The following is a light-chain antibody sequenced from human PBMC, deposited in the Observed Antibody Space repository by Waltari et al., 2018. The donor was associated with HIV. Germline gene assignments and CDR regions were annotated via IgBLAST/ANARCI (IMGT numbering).Light chain of an antibody. V-gene: IGLV1-47*01. CDR3: AAWDDSLSAWV. J-gene: IGLJ3*02. CDR1: SSNIGSNY. CDR2: RNK. Sequence: QSVLTQPPSASGTPGQRVTISCSGSSSNIGSNYVYWYQQLPGTAPKLPNYRNKQRPSGVPDRFSGSKSGTSASLAISGLRSEDEADYYCAAWDDSLSAWVFGGGTKLTVL.